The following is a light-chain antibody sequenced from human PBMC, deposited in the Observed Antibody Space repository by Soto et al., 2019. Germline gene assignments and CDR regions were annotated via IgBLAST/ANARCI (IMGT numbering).Light chain of an antibody. J-gene: IGKJ4*01. Sequence: EVVMTQSPATLSVSPGDTATLSCRASQSVSDNLAWYQQKPGQAPRLLIYGASSRATGIPDRFSGSGSGTDFTLTISRLEPEDFAVYYCQQYGSSPLTFGGGTKVDIK. CDR1: QSVSDN. CDR2: GAS. V-gene: IGKV3-20*01. CDR3: QQYGSSPLT.